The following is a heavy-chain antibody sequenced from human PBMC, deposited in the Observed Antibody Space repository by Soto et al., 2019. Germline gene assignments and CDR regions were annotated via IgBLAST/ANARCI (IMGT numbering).Heavy chain of an antibody. J-gene: IGHJ5*02. Sequence: EVQLVESGGGLVQPGGSLRLSCAASGFTFSSYWMSWVRQAPGKGLEWVANIKQDGSEKYYVDSVKGRFTISRDNAKNSLYLQMNSLRAEDTAVYYCARVRYFGDSVVVDWFDPWGQGTLVTVSS. CDR1: GFTFSSYW. D-gene: IGHD2-15*01. CDR3: ARVRYFGDSVVVDWFDP. V-gene: IGHV3-7*03. CDR2: IKQDGSEK.